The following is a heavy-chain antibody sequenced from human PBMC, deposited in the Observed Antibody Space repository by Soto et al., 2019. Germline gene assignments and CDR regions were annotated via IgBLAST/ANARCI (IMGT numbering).Heavy chain of an antibody. CDR2: IYNSGST. V-gene: IGHV4-59*12. Sequence: PSETLSLTCTVSGASTSSYYWSWIRQPPGRGLEWIGYIYNSGSTNYNPSLRSRVTISVDTSKNQFSLRLSSVTAADTAVYYCARGIFIAAPGVNWFDPWGQGTLVTVS. CDR1: GASTSSYY. J-gene: IGHJ5*02. D-gene: IGHD6-13*01. CDR3: ARGIFIAAPGVNWFDP.